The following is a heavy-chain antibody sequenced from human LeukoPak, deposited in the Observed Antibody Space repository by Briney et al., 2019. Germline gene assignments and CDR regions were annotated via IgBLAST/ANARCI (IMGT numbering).Heavy chain of an antibody. CDR1: GFTFSDYY. D-gene: IGHD5-18*01. V-gene: IGHV3-11*01. CDR3: ARDRQWDTAMVNY. CDR2: ISSSGSTI. J-gene: IGHJ4*02. Sequence: GGSLRLSWAASGFTFSDYYMSWIRQAPGKGLEWVSYISSSGSTIYYADSVKGRFTISRDNAKNSLYLQMNSLRAEDTAVYYCARDRQWDTAMVNYWGQGTLVTVSS.